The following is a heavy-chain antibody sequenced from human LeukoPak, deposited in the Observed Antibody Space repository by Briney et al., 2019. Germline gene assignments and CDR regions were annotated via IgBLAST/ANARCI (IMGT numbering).Heavy chain of an antibody. CDR3: ARGVRRRSWSSSWYDQGIGVDY. CDR1: GGPIRTYQ. D-gene: IGHD6-13*01. J-gene: IGHJ4*02. CDR2: IHYSGSA. Sequence: NTSETLSLTCTVSGGPIRTYQWSWIRQPPGKGLEWIGNIHYSGSANYNPSLKSRVIISVDTSKNQFSLKLSSVTAADTAVYYCARGVRRRSWSSSWYDQGIGVDYWGQGTLVTVSS. V-gene: IGHV4-59*01.